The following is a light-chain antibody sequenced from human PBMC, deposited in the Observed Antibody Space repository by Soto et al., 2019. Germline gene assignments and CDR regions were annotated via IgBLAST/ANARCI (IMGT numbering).Light chain of an antibody. Sequence: EIVMQQSPATLSVSPGESSPLFCRASQSVSSNLAWYQQKPGQAPRLLIYGASTRATGIPARFSGSGSGTDFTLTISRLEPEDFAVYYCEQYGSSRTVGDGSKVAIK. V-gene: IGKV3-15*01. CDR1: QSVSSN. J-gene: IGKJ1*01. CDR3: EQYGSSRT. CDR2: GAS.